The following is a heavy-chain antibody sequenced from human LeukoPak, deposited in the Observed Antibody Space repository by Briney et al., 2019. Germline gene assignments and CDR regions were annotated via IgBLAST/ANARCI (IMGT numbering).Heavy chain of an antibody. CDR1: GFTFDDYA. V-gene: IGHV3-9*01. J-gene: IGHJ2*01. Sequence: GGSLRLSCAGSGFTFDDYAMHWARQAPGKGLEWVSSISWNSAIKAYADSVKGRFITSRDNARKSLYLQMNGLRADDTALYYCARETDWYFDLWGRGTLVTVSS. CDR3: ARETDWYFDL. CDR2: ISWNSAIK.